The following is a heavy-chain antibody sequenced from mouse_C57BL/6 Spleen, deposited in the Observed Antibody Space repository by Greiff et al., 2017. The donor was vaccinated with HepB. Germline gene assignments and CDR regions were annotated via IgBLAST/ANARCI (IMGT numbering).Heavy chain of an antibody. CDR1: GYTFTSYG. CDR3: ARRGDGYCDY. V-gene: IGHV1-81*01. D-gene: IGHD2-3*01. Sequence: VKLMESGAELARPGASVKLSCKASGYTFTSYGISWVKQRTGQGLEWIGEIYPRSGNTYYNEKFKGKATLTADKSSSTAYMELRSLTSEDSAVYFCARRGDGYCDYWGQGTTLTVSS. J-gene: IGHJ2*01. CDR2: IYPRSGNT.